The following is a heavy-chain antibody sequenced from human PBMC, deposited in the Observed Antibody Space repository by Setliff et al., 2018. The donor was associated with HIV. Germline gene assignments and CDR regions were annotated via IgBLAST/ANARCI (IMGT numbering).Heavy chain of an antibody. Sequence: SETLSLTCTVSGGSISSSSYYWGWIRQPPGKGLEWIGSIYYSGSTYYDPSLKSRLTISVDTSKNQFSLKLRSVTAADTAVYYCARDPPGYGDSNDYWGQGTLVTVSS. J-gene: IGHJ4*02. CDR1: GGSISSSSYY. CDR3: ARDPPGYGDSNDY. D-gene: IGHD4-17*01. V-gene: IGHV4-39*07. CDR2: IYYSGST.